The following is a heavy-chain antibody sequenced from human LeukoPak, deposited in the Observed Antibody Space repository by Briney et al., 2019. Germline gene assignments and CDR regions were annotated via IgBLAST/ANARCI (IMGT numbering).Heavy chain of an antibody. Sequence: KASETLSLTCTVSGGSISSYYWSWIRQPPGKGLEWIGYIYYSGSTNYNPSLKSRVTISVDTSKNQFSLKLSSVTAADTAVHYCARETSGIYGSGNYMDVWGKGTTVTISS. CDR2: IYYSGST. V-gene: IGHV4-59*01. CDR3: ARETSGIYGSGNYMDV. CDR1: GGSISSYY. J-gene: IGHJ6*03. D-gene: IGHD3-10*01.